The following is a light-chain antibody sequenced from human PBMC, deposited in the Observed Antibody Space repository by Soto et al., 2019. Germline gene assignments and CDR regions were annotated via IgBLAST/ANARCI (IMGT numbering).Light chain of an antibody. CDR1: LSVSSK. V-gene: IGKV3-15*01. CDR3: QQYKSWPRT. J-gene: IGKJ1*01. CDR2: DAS. Sequence: EIVMTQSPATLSVSPGDRATLSCRASLSVSSKLAWYQQKPGQTPRLLIYDASTRATGIPARFSGSGSGTEFTLTISSLQSEDFAGYSCQQYKSWPRTFGQGTKVEIK.